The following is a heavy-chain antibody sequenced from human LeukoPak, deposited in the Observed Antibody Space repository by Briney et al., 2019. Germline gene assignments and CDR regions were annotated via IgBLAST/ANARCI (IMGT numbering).Heavy chain of an antibody. J-gene: IGHJ4*02. CDR2: IWYDGSNK. CDR3: AKEMDRGIAVAGTCFDY. Sequence: PGGSLRLSCAASGFTFSSYGMHWVRQAPGQGLEWVAVIWYDGSNKYYADSVKGRFTISRDNSKNTLYLQMNSLRAEDTAVYYCAKEMDRGIAVAGTCFDYWGQGTLVTVSS. CDR1: GFTFSSYG. V-gene: IGHV3-33*06. D-gene: IGHD6-19*01.